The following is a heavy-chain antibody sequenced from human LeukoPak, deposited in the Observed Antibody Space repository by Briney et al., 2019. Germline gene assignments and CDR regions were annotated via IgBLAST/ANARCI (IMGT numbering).Heavy chain of an antibody. V-gene: IGHV1-69*01. J-gene: IGHJ5*02. CDR1: GGTFSSYG. Sequence: SVKVSCKASGGTFSSYGIIWVRQAPGQGLEWMGGIIPVFGSPSYAQKFQGRVTITADESTTTAYMDLSSPRSEDTAVYYCARGHPATARAFNWFDPWGQGTPVTVSS. CDR2: IIPVFGSP. CDR3: ARGHPATARAFNWFDP. D-gene: IGHD5-18*01.